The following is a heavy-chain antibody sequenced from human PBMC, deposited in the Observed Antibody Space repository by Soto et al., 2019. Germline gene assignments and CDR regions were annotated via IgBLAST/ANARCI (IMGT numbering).Heavy chain of an antibody. V-gene: IGHV4-38-2*02. Sequence: SETLSLTCTVSGDSIGGVGYWSWIRQFPGRGLEWIGCISSSGSTYYNPALNNRISLSLDTSKMQVSLKLSSVTAADTAVYFCARGTPSPLIVRSSRGPWFDPWGQGTLVTVS. J-gene: IGHJ5*02. CDR2: ISSSGST. D-gene: IGHD2-15*01. CDR1: GDSIGGVGY. CDR3: ARGTPSPLIVRSSRGPWFDP.